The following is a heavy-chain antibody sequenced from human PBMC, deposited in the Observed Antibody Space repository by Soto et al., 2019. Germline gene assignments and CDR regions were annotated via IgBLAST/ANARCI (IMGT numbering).Heavy chain of an antibody. V-gene: IGHV1-69*13. CDR2: IIPIFGTA. CDR1: GGTFSSYA. D-gene: IGHD3-10*01. CDR3: ARYELSVRGVVKYGMEV. Sequence: SVKVSCKASGGTFSSYAISWVRQAPGQGLEWMGGIIPIFGTANYAQKFQGRVTITADESTSTAYMELSSLRSEDTAVYYCARYELSVRGVVKYGMEVWGQGTTVTVSS. J-gene: IGHJ6*02.